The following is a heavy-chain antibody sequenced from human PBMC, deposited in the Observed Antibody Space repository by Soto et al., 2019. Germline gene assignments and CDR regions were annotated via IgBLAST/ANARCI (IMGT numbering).Heavy chain of an antibody. V-gene: IGHV3-23*01. CDR2: ISGSGGST. J-gene: IGHJ5*02. CDR1: GFTFSSYA. Sequence: EVQLLESGGGLVQPGGSLRLSCAASGFTFSSYAMSWVRQAPGKGLECVSAISGSGGSTYYADSVKGRFTISRDNRKNGLYLQMNSLRAEDTAVYYCAKVHPEFWSGSDWFDPWGQGTLVTVSS. D-gene: IGHD3-3*01. CDR3: AKVHPEFWSGSDWFDP.